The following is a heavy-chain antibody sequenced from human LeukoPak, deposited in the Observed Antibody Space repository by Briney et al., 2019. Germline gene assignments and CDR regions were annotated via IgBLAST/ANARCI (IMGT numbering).Heavy chain of an antibody. CDR2: ILTSGTT. J-gene: IGHJ4*02. D-gene: IGHD3-10*01. V-gene: IGHV4-4*09. CDR3: ARLRVSGTSLYYFDY. Sequence: SETLSLTCTVSNGSISSDHWSWVRQPPGKGLEWIGYILTSGTTNYNPSLKSRLTISVDTSKNQFTLKLSSVTAADTAVYYCARLRVSGTSLYYFDYWGQGTLATVSS. CDR1: NGSISSDH.